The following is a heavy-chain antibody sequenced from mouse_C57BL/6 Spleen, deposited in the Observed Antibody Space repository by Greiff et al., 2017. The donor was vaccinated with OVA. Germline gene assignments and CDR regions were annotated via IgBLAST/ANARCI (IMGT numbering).Heavy chain of an antibody. J-gene: IGHJ2*01. D-gene: IGHD1-1*01. CDR1: GYALSSSW. Sequence: QVQLQQSGPELVKPGASVKISCKASGYALSSSWMNWVKQRPGKGLEWIGRIYPGDGDTNYNGKFKGKATLTADKSSSTAYMQLSSLTSEDSAVYFCASSTPYYGSSYPDYWGQGTTLTVSS. CDR3: ASSTPYYGSSYPDY. CDR2: IYPGDGDT. V-gene: IGHV1-82*01.